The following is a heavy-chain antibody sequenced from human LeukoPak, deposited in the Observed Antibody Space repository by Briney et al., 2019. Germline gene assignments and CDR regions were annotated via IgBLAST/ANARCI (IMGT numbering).Heavy chain of an antibody. V-gene: IGHV3-7*04. CDR2: INKEGSDQ. CDR3: VREVPGIMVAFGL. CDR1: GFTFTVYW. Sequence: PGESRRLSCAASGFTFTVYWMSWVRQAPGKGLEWLANINKEGSDQYYVDSVKGRFTISRDNAQNSIYLQVNSLRADDTAVYYCVREVPGIMVAFGLWGQGTMLSVSS. J-gene: IGHJ3*01. D-gene: IGHD2-2*01.